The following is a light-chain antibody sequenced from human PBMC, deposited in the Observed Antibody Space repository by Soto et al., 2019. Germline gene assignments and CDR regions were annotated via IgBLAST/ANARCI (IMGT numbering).Light chain of an antibody. CDR2: AAS. J-gene: IGKJ3*01. Sequence: DIQMTQSASSLSASLGDRVTITCRASQSISSYLNWYQQKPGKAPKLLIYAASSLQSGVPSRFSGSGSGTDFTLTISSLQPEDFATYYCQQSYSTPFTFGHGNKVDI. CDR3: QQSYSTPFT. CDR1: QSISSY. V-gene: IGKV1-39*01.